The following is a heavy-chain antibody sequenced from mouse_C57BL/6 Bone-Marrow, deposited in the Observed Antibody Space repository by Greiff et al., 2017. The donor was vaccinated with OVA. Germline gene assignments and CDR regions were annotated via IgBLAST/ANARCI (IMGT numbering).Heavy chain of an antibody. CDR3: ARWDTTVVDY. CDR2: IDPEAGET. Sequence: VQLQQSGAELVKPGASVKLSCTASGFNIQDYYMHWVKQRTEQGLEWIGRIDPEAGETKYAPKFQGKATLPAAPSSNTAYLQRSSLTSEDTAVYYCARWDTTVVDYWGQGTTLTVSA. D-gene: IGHD1-1*01. V-gene: IGHV14-2*01. J-gene: IGHJ2*01. CDR1: GFNIQDYY.